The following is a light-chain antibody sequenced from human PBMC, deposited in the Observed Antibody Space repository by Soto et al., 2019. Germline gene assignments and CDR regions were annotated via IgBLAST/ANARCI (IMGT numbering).Light chain of an antibody. Sequence: QAVVTQEPSLTVSPGGTVTLTCAYSTGAVTSGYYPNWFQQKPGQAPRALIYNTSNKHSWTPARFSGSLLGGKAALTLSGVQPEDEAEYYCLLYYGGAGVFGGGTKLTVL. CDR1: TGAVTSGYY. CDR2: NTS. J-gene: IGLJ2*01. CDR3: LLYYGGAGV. V-gene: IGLV7-43*01.